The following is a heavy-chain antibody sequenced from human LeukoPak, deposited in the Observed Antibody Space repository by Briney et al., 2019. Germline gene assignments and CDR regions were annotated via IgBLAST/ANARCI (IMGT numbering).Heavy chain of an antibody. J-gene: IGHJ3*02. Sequence: GRSLRLSCAASGFTFSSCAMHWVRQAPGKGLEWVAVISYDGSNKYYADSVKGRFTISRDNSKNTLYLQMNSLRAEDTAVYYCAREQGYSGYDSAFDIWGQGTMVTVSS. D-gene: IGHD5-12*01. V-gene: IGHV3-30*01. CDR3: AREQGYSGYDSAFDI. CDR2: ISYDGSNK. CDR1: GFTFSSCA.